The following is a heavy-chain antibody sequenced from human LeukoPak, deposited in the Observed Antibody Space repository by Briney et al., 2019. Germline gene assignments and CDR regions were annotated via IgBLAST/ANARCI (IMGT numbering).Heavy chain of an antibody. CDR3: AKPPLDYYDSSGYY. D-gene: IGHD3-22*01. J-gene: IGHJ4*02. V-gene: IGHV3-33*06. CDR1: GFTFSSYG. CDR2: IWYDGSNK. Sequence: GGSLRLSCAASGFTFSSYGMHWVRQAPGKGLEWVAVIWYDGSNKYYADSVKGRFTISRDNSKNTLYLQMNSLRAEDTAVYYCAKPPLDYYDSSGYYWGQGTLVTVSS.